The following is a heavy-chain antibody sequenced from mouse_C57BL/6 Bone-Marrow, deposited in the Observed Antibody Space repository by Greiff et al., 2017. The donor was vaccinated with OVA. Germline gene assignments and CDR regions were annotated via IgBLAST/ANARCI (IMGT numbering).Heavy chain of an antibody. J-gene: IGHJ3*01. D-gene: IGHD2-10*01. V-gene: IGHV1-4*01. CDR3: ARWGAYYWFAY. CDR1: GYTFTSYT. Sequence: VQGVESGAELARPGASVKMSCKASGYTFTSYTMHWVKQRPGQGLEWIGYINPSSGYTKYNQKFKDKATLTADKSSSTAYMQLSSLTSEDSAVYYCARWGAYYWFAYWGQGTLVTVSA. CDR2: INPSSGYT.